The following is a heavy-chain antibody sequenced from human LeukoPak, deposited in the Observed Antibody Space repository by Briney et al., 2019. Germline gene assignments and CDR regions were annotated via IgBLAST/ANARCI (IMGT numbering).Heavy chain of an antibody. CDR2: IYTSGSS. Sequence: SETLSLTCTVSGDSISSYYWSWIRQPAGKGLEWIGRIYTSGSSNYNPSLKSRVTMSIDTSKNQFSLKLSSVTAADTAVYSCARENMWGDCDYVWGSYRPFDYWGQGTLVTVS. CDR1: GDSISSYY. CDR3: ARENMWGDCDYVWGSYRPFDY. J-gene: IGHJ4*02. V-gene: IGHV4-4*07. D-gene: IGHD3-16*02.